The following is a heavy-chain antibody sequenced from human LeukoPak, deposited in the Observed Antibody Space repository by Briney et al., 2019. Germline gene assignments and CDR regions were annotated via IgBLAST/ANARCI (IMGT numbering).Heavy chain of an antibody. CDR2: ISSNGGST. J-gene: IGHJ3*02. CDR3: ARGSSMVRGPGAMGAFDI. CDR1: GFTFSSYA. V-gene: IGHV3-64*01. Sequence: GGSLRLSCAASGFTFSSYAMHWVRQAPGKGLEYVSAISSNGGSTYYANSVKGRFTISRDNSKNTLYLQMGSLRAEDMAVYYCARGSSMVRGPGAMGAFDIWGQGTMVTVSS. D-gene: IGHD3-10*01.